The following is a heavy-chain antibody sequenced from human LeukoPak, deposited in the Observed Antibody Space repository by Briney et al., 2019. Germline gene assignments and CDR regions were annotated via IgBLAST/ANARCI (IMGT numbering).Heavy chain of an antibody. D-gene: IGHD6-13*01. CDR2: INPNSGGT. V-gene: IGHV1-2*04. CDR1: GYTFAAYY. Sequence: GASVKVSCKASGYTFAAYYMHWVRQAPGQGLEWMGWINPNSGGTNYAQKFQGWVTMTRDTSISTAYMELSRLRSDDTAVYYCARSVPRLAAAGTDLGMDVWGKGTTVTVSS. J-gene: IGHJ6*04. CDR3: ARSVPRLAAAGTDLGMDV.